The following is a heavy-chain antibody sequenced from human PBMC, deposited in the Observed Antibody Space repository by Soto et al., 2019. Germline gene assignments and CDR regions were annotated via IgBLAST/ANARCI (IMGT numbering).Heavy chain of an antibody. CDR1: GFNFITYS. V-gene: IGHV3-21*01. Sequence: EVQLVESGGGPVRPGGSLKLSCAASGFNFITYSWSWVRQAPGKGLEWVASISSSAVYIDYADSVKGRFTISRDNANNSLYLQMNSLRAEDTATYYCVRDGLDYYDTERLYFDNWGQGTLVTVSS. J-gene: IGHJ4*02. CDR3: VRDGLDYYDTERLYFDN. CDR2: ISSSAVYI. D-gene: IGHD3-22*01.